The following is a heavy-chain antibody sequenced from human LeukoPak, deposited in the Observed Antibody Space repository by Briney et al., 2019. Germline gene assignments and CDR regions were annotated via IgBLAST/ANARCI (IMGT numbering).Heavy chain of an antibody. CDR3: ARSASLQPLEY. D-gene: IGHD1-1*01. CDR1: GYRFASYW. J-gene: IGHJ4*02. CDR2: IYPDDSDT. V-gene: IGHV5-51*01. Sequence: GESLKISCKGSGYRFASYWIGWVRQMPGQGLEWMGIIYPDDSDTRYSPSFQGQVTISADKSINTAYLHWNSLKASDTAMYYCARSASLQPLEYWGQGTLVTVSS.